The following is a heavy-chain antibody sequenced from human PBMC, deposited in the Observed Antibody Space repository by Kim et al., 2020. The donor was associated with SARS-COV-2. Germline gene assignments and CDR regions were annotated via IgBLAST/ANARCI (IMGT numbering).Heavy chain of an antibody. Sequence: GGSLRLSCAASGFTFSSYSMNWVRQAPGKGLEWVSSISSSSSYIYYADSVKGRFTISRDNAKNSLYLQMNSLRAEDTAVYYCAREYRYNWNYGGGWFDPWGQEPWSPSPQ. J-gene: IGHJ5*02. D-gene: IGHD1-7*01. CDR3: AREYRYNWNYGGGWFDP. CDR2: ISSSSSYI. CDR1: GFTFSSYS. V-gene: IGHV3-21*01.